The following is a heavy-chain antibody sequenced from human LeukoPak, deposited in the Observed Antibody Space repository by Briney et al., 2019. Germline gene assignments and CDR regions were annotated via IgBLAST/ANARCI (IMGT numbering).Heavy chain of an antibody. V-gene: IGHV4-30-2*03. CDR2: IYYSGST. CDR3: ARLRGPGGHYDFWSGYSHYFDY. J-gene: IGHJ4*02. CDR1: GGSISSGSYY. D-gene: IGHD3-3*01. Sequence: PSQTLSLTCTVSGGSISSGSYYWSWIRQPAGKGLEWIGSIYYSGSTYYNPSLKSRVTISVDTSKNQFSLKLSSVTAADTAVYYCARLRGPGGHYDFWSGYSHYFDYWGQGTLVTVSS.